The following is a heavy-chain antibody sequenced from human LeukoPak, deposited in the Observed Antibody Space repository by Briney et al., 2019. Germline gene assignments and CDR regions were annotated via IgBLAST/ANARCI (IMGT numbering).Heavy chain of an antibody. CDR2: INSDGSAT. CDR3: ASSYSSGWNFDY. CDR1: QFTW. D-gene: IGHD6-19*01. V-gene: IGHV3-74*01. Sequence: GGSLRLSCAPSQFTWMHWVRQAPGKGLVWVSRINSDGSATAYADSVKGRFTISRDNSKNTLYLQMNSLRAEDTAVYYCASSYSSGWNFDYWGQGTLVTVSS. J-gene: IGHJ4*02.